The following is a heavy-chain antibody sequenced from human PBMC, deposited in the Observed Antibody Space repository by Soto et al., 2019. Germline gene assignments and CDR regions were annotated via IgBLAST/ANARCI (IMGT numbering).Heavy chain of an antibody. D-gene: IGHD3-16*01. J-gene: IGHJ5*02. Sequence: QVQLVESGGGVVQPGSSLRLSCAASGFRLSDHGMHWVRQAPGKGLEWVAISYSDGRNKYYADSVKGRFTISRDNSKNTLDLQMNSLRGEDTARYYCATGSWHHLGDLWGQGTLVTVSS. CDR3: ATGSWHHLGDL. V-gene: IGHV3-33*01. CDR1: GFRLSDHG. CDR2: SYSDGRNK.